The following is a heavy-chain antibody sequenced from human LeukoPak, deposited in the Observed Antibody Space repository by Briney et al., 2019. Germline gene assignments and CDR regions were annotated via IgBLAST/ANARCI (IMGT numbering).Heavy chain of an antibody. CDR2: IYSGGST. CDR1: GFTVSSNY. D-gene: IGHD4-17*01. Sequence: GGSLRLSCAASGFTVSSNYMSWVRQAPGKGLEWVSVIYSGGSTYYADSVKGRFTISRDNSKNTLYLQMNSLRAEDTAVYYCARNRYGDKDFDYWGQGTLVTVSS. J-gene: IGHJ4*02. V-gene: IGHV3-53*01. CDR3: ARNRYGDKDFDY.